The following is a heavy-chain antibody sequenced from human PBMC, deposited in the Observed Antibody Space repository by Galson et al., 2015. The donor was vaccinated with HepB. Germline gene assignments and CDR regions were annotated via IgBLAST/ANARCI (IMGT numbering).Heavy chain of an antibody. CDR1: GFTFSSYG. CDR2: ISYDGSNK. V-gene: IGHV3-30*03. CDR3: ARDGARSSSWYGHGYYYYGMDV. D-gene: IGHD6-13*01. Sequence: PLRLSCAASGFTFSSYGMHWVRQAPGKGLEWVAVISYDGSNKYYADSVKGRFTISRDNSKNTLYLQMNSMRAEETAVYYCARDGARSSSWYGHGYYYYGMDVWGQGTTVTVSS. J-gene: IGHJ6*02.